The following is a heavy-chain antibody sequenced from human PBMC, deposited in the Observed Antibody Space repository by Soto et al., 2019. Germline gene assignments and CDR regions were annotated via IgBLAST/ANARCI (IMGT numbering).Heavy chain of an antibody. CDR2: ISYDGSNK. D-gene: IGHD2-15*01. J-gene: IGHJ6*02. CDR3: AGGYCSGGSCYAMDV. V-gene: IGHV3-30-3*01. CDR1: GFTFSSYA. Sequence: QVQLVESGGGVVQPGRSLRLSCAASGFTFSSYAMHWVRQAPGKGLEWVAVISYDGSNKYYADSVKGRFTISRDNSKNTLYLQMNSVRDEDTAVYYCAGGYCSGGSCYAMDVWGQGTTVTVSS.